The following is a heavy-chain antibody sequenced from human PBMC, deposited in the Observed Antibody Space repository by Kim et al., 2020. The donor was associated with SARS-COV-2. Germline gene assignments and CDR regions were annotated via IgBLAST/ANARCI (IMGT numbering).Heavy chain of an antibody. D-gene: IGHD5-12*01. J-gene: IGHJ4*02. Sequence: ASVKVSCKASGYTFTSYGISWVRQAPGQGLEWMGWISAYNGNTNYAQKLQGRVTMTTDTSTSTAYMELRSLRSDDTAVYYCARAPRGRWLQCYFDYWGQGTLVTVSS. V-gene: IGHV1-18*01. CDR2: ISAYNGNT. CDR3: ARAPRGRWLQCYFDY. CDR1: GYTFTSYG.